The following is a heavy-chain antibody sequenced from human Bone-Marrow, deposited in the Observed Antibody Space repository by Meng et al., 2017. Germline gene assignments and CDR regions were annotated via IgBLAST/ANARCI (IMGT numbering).Heavy chain of an antibody. V-gene: IGHV3-48*03. CDR1: GFKFTNFE. CDR2: ISRSGTTI. D-gene: IGHD6-13*01. Sequence: GGSLRLSCEASGFKFTNFEMNWVRQAPGKGLEWVSYISRSGTTIYYADSVKGRFTISRDNAKNTMYLQLNSLRAEDTGVYYCARGGGSSWYEGFDAFDIWGQGTMVTVSS. J-gene: IGHJ3*02. CDR3: ARGGGSSWYEGFDAFDI.